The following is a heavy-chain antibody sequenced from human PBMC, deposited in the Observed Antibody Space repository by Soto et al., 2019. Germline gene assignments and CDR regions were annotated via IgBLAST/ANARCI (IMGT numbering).Heavy chain of an antibody. CDR3: ASPNSYSSSWYSNYYYGMDV. J-gene: IGHJ6*02. D-gene: IGHD6-13*01. Sequence: SETLSLTCTVSGGSISSSSYYWGWIRQPPGKGLEWIGSIYYSGSTYYNPSLKSRVTISVDTSKNQFSLKLSSVTAADTAVYYCASPNSYSSSWYSNYYYGMDVWGQGTTVTVSS. CDR2: IYYSGST. CDR1: GGSISSSSYY. V-gene: IGHV4-39*01.